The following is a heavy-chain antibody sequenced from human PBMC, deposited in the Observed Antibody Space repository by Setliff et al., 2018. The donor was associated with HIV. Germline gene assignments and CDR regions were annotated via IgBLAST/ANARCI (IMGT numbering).Heavy chain of an antibody. CDR3: VRAAAGLDI. D-gene: IGHD3-16*01. Sequence: GGSLRLSCAASGFTFSSYGMHWVRQAPGKGLEWVGRITAKFNGYVKEYAASVQGRFTISRDDSKDSLFLQMNNLKTEDTAVYYCVRAAAGLDIWSQKILVTVSS. V-gene: IGHV3-72*01. J-gene: IGHJ4*02. CDR1: GFTFSSYG. CDR2: ITAKFNGYVK.